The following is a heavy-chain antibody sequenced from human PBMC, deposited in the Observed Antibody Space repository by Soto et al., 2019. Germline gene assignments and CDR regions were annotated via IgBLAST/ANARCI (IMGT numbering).Heavy chain of an antibody. CDR3: ARGSGFLIDR. CDR1: GFIFSGFW. D-gene: IGHD6-19*01. CDR2: IKEDGSEK. V-gene: IGHV3-7*01. J-gene: IGHJ5*02. Sequence: GGSLRLSCAASGFIFSGFWMNWVRQAPGKGLEWVAIIKEDGSEKYYVDSVKGRFTISRDNADNSLYLQMDSLRVEDTAVYYCARGSGFLIDRWGQGTPVTVSS.